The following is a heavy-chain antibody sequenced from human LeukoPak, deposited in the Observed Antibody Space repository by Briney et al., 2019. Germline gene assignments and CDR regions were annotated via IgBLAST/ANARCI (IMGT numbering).Heavy chain of an antibody. CDR2: MNPNSGNT. Sequence: ASVKVSCKASGYTFTSYDINWVRQATGQGLERMGWMNPNSGNTGYAQKFQGRVTMTRNTSISTAYMELSRLRSDDTAVYDCARDRRGAYGDYATSYWGQGTLVTVSS. V-gene: IGHV1-8*01. CDR1: GYTFTSYD. D-gene: IGHD4-17*01. J-gene: IGHJ4*02. CDR3: ARDRRGAYGDYATSY.